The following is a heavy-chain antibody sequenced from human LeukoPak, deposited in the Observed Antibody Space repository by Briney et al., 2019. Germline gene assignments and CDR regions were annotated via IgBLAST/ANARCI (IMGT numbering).Heavy chain of an antibody. J-gene: IGHJ4*02. Sequence: QPGGSLRLSCAASGFTFSDYDMHWVRQATGKGLEWVSAIGTAGDTYYTGSVKGRFTISRENAKNSLYLQMNSLRAGDTAVYYCVRVAKERVGGVYCFDYWGQGTPVTVSS. V-gene: IGHV3-13*01. CDR3: VRVAKERVGGVYCFDY. CDR2: IGTAGDT. CDR1: GFTFSDYD. D-gene: IGHD1-1*01.